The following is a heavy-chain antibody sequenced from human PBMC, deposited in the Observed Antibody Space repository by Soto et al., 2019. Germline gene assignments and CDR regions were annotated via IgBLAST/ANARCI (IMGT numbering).Heavy chain of an antibody. V-gene: IGHV2-5*02. D-gene: IGHD3-10*01. J-gene: IGHJ5*02. Sequence: QITLKESGPTLVKPTQTLTLTCTFSGFSLSTSGVGVGWIRQPPGKALEWLALIYWDDDKRYSPSLKSRLTITKDTSKNQVVLTMTNMDPVDTATYYCAHRPILLYGSGSYDWFDPWGQGTLVTVSS. CDR3: AHRPILLYGSGSYDWFDP. CDR2: IYWDDDK. CDR1: GFSLSTSGVG.